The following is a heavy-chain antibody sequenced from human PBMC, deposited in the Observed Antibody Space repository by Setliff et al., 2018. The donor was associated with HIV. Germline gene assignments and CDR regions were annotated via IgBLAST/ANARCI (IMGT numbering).Heavy chain of an antibody. D-gene: IGHD7-27*01. CDR1: GNSFSNHW. J-gene: IGHJ4*02. CDR3: ARHEDWGPLDF. CDR2: IDPSDSYT. Sequence: PGESLKISCKGSGNSFSNHWISWVRQVPGQGLEWMGNIDPSDSYTHYSPSFQGHVTISADKSISTVYLLWSNLKASDTAIYYCARHEDWGPLDFWGQGTLVTVSS. V-gene: IGHV5-10-1*01.